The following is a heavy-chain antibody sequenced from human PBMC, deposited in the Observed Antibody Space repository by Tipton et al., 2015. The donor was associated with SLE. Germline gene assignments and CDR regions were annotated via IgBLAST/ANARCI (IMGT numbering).Heavy chain of an antibody. D-gene: IGHD6-13*01. V-gene: IGHV3-53*01. Sequence: SLRLSCAASGFTVSSNYMSWVRQAPGKGLEWVSVIYSGGSTYYADSVKGRFTISRDNSKNTLYLQMNSLRAEDTAVYYCARGLPRVAAAGTAYYFDYWGQGTQVTVSS. CDR2: IYSGGST. CDR1: GFTVSSNY. CDR3: ARGLPRVAAAGTAYYFDY. J-gene: IGHJ4*02.